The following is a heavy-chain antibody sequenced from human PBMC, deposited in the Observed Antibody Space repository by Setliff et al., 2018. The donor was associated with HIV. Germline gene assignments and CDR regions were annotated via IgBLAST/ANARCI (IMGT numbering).Heavy chain of an antibody. CDR3: ARDSRGSGNFDF. V-gene: IGHV4-4*08. Sequence: SETLSLTCSVSGGSISSHYWSWIRQSPGKGLEWIGYVYTRGIASYNPSLKSRVTTSVDTTKNQLSLNLTSVTAADTAVYYCARDSRGSGNFDFWGQGTLVTVSS. J-gene: IGHJ4*02. CDR2: VYTRGIA. CDR1: GGSISSHY. D-gene: IGHD3-10*01.